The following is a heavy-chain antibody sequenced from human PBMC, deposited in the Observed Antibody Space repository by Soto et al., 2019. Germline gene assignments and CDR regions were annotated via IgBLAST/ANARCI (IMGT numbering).Heavy chain of an antibody. CDR3: ARDLRESLVVVNSPEVRHYFDY. D-gene: IGHD3-22*01. V-gene: IGHV1-18*01. CDR1: GYTFPSYG. J-gene: IGHJ4*02. CDR2: ISAYNGNT. Sequence: ASVKVSCKASGYTFPSYGITWVRHAPAQGLEWMGWISAYNGNTNYAQKLQGRVTMTTDTSTSTAYVELRSLRSDDTAVYYCARDLRESLVVVNSPEVRHYFDYWGQGTLVTVSS.